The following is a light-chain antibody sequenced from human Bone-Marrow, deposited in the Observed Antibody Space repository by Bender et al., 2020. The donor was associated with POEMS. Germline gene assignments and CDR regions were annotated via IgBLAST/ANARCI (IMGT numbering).Light chain of an antibody. Sequence: LPKQYAYWYQQKPGQAPVLMMYKDSERPSGIPARFSGSTSGTTVTLTISGVQAEDEADYYCCAYAIARSFSGSFDVVFGVGTKLTVL. CDR3: CAYAIARSFSGSFDVV. V-gene: IGLV3-25*03. CDR2: KDS. CDR1: LPKQY. J-gene: IGLJ2*01.